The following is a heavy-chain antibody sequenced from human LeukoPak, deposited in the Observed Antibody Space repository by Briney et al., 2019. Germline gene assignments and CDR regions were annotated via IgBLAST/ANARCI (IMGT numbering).Heavy chain of an antibody. J-gene: IGHJ6*03. Sequence: SGGSLRLSCAASGFTFSNAWMSWVRQAPGKGLEWVGRIKSKTDGGTTDYAAPVKGRFTISRDDSKNTLYLQMNSLKTEDTAVYYCTTDLGYCSSTSCQTSYYYYYMDVWGKGTTVTVSS. CDR3: TTDLGYCSSTSCQTSYYYYYMDV. D-gene: IGHD2-2*01. V-gene: IGHV3-15*01. CDR2: IKSKTDGGTT. CDR1: GFTFSNAW.